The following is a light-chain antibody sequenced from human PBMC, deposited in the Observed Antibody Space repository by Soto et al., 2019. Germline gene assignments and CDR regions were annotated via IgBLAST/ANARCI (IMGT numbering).Light chain of an antibody. CDR1: SSDVGSYNL. CDR3: FSYAGSSTFV. CDR2: EGS. Sequence: SALTQPASVSGSPGQSIPISCTGTSSDVGSYNLVSWYQQHPGKAPKLMIYEGSKRPSGVSNRFSGSKSGNTASLTISGLQAEDEADYYCFSYAGSSTFVFGTGTKLTVL. J-gene: IGLJ1*01. V-gene: IGLV2-23*03.